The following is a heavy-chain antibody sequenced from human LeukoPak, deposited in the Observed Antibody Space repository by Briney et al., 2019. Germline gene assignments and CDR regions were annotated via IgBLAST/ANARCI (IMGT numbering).Heavy chain of an antibody. D-gene: IGHD5-18*01. J-gene: IGHJ3*02. CDR1: GFTFSSCG. CDR3: AAKGYSYGNNAFDI. CDR2: ISYDGSNK. V-gene: IGHV3-30*03. Sequence: GGSLRLSCAASGFTFSSCGMHWVRLAPGKGLEWVAVISYDGSNKFYADSVTGRFTISRDNSKNTLYLQMNSLRAEDTAVYYCAAKGYSYGNNAFDIWGQGTMVTVSS.